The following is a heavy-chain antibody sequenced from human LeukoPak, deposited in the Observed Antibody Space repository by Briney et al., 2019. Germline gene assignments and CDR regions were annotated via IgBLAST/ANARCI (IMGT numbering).Heavy chain of an antibody. CDR3: ARVNLKVHYCDSSGYYV. CDR2: ISSSSSYI. CDR1: GFTFSSYS. D-gene: IGHD3-22*01. Sequence: PGGSLRLSCAASGFTFSSYSMNWVRQAPGKGLEWVSSISSSSSYIYYADSVKGRFTISRDNAKNSLYLQMNSLRAEDTAVYYCARVNLKVHYCDSSGYYVWGQGTLVTVSS. V-gene: IGHV3-21*01. J-gene: IGHJ4*02.